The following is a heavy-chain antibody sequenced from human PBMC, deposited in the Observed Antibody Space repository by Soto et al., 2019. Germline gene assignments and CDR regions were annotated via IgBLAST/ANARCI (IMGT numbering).Heavy chain of an antibody. J-gene: IGHJ4*02. CDR2: TDGSGYT. CDR1: GGSISTGGYY. Sequence: KPSQTLSLTCTVSGGSISTGGYYWSWIRQYPGKGLEWLGYTDGSGYTFYNPSLQSRLTLSMDTSKNQFSLKLSSATAADTAVYFCARKQAGFFYGIDYWGQGTLVTVSS. CDR3: ARKQAGFFYGIDY. V-gene: IGHV4-31*03. D-gene: IGHD3-3*01.